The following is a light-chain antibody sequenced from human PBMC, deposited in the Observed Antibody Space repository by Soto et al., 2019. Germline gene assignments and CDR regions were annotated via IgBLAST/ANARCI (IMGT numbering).Light chain of an antibody. Sequence: QSVLTQPPSASGTPGQRVTISCSGSSSNIGSNYVYWYQQLPGTAPKLLIYRSNQRPSGVPDRFSGSKSGTSGSLAISGLRSEDEADYYCAAWDDSLSVHYVFGTGTKLTVL. CDR3: AAWDDSLSVHYV. CDR2: RSN. V-gene: IGLV1-47*01. CDR1: SSNIGSNY. J-gene: IGLJ1*01.